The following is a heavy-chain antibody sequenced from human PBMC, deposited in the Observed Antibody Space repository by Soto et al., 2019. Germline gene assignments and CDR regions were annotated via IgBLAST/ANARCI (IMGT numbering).Heavy chain of an antibody. CDR1: GFAFSSYG. Sequence: SLRLSCAGSGFAFSSYGMYWVRQAPGKGLEWVAVVSYDGSNEFYADSVKGRFTISRDNSKNTLYLQMHSLRAEDTAVYYCAKGKSIAVAGRGNYYYYNTDVWGQGTTVTVSS. D-gene: IGHD6-19*01. CDR2: VSYDGSNE. CDR3: AKGKSIAVAGRGNYYYYNTDV. J-gene: IGHJ6*01. V-gene: IGHV3-30*18.